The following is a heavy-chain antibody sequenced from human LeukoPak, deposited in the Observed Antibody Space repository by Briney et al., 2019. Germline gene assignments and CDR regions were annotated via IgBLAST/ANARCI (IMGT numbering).Heavy chain of an antibody. D-gene: IGHD3-3*01. CDR1: GGSISSYY. V-gene: IGHV4-4*07. Sequence: SETLSLTCTVSGGSISSYYWSWIRQPAGKGLEWIGRIYTSGSTNYNPSLKSRVTMSVDTSKNQFSLKLSSVTAADMAVYYCARDLRITIFGVPGIGYMDVWGKGTTVTVSS. CDR3: ARDLRITIFGVPGIGYMDV. CDR2: IYTSGST. J-gene: IGHJ6*03.